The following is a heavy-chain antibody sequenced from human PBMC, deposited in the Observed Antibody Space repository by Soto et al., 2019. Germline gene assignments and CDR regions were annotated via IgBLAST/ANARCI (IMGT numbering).Heavy chain of an antibody. V-gene: IGHV4-34*01. CDR1: GGSFSGYY. CDR2: INHSGST. CDR3: ARGFYDFWSGYCFDY. J-gene: IGHJ4*02. Sequence: LSLTCAVYGGSFSGYYWSWIRQPPGKGLEWIGEINHSGSTNYNPSLKSRVTISVDTSKNQFSLKLSSVTAADTAVYYCARGFYDFWSGYCFDYWGQRTLVTVSS. D-gene: IGHD3-3*01.